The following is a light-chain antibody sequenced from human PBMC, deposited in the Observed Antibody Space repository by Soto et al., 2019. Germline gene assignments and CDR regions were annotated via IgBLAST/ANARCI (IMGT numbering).Light chain of an antibody. J-gene: IGKJ4*01. V-gene: IGKV3D-15*01. CDR1: QSVSSN. CDR3: QQRSNWPPALT. Sequence: EIVMTQSPATLSVSPGERATLSCRASQSVSSNLAWYQQKPGQAPRLLIYGASTRATGIPARFSGSGSGTEFTLTISSLQSEDFAVYYCQQRSNWPPALTFGGGSKVDIK. CDR2: GAS.